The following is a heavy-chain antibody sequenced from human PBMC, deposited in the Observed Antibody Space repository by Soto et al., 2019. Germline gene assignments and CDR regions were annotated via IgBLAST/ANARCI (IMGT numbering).Heavy chain of an antibody. CDR2: ISSSDSII. Sequence: LRLSCAVSGFTFSDSYMSWIRQAPGKGLEWVSYISSSDSIIYYSDSVKGRFIISRDNAKNSLYLQMNSLRAEDTAVYYCARDLGYYDSSGYFDYWGQGTLVTVSS. CDR3: ARDLGYYDSSGYFDY. D-gene: IGHD3-22*01. V-gene: IGHV3-11*01. J-gene: IGHJ4*02. CDR1: GFTFSDSY.